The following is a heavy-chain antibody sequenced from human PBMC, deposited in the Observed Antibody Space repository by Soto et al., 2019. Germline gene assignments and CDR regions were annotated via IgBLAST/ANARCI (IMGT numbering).Heavy chain of an antibody. D-gene: IGHD3-3*01. V-gene: IGHV4-30-2*01. Sequence: PSETLSLTCAVSGGSISSGGYSWSWIRQPPGKGLEWIGYIYHSGSTYYNPSLKSRVTISVDRSKNQFSLKLSSVTAADTAVYYCVRDPITIFYWVKGENCFDPWGQGTLVTVSS. CDR2: IYHSGST. CDR3: VRDPITIFYWVKGENCFDP. J-gene: IGHJ5*02. CDR1: GGSISSGGYS.